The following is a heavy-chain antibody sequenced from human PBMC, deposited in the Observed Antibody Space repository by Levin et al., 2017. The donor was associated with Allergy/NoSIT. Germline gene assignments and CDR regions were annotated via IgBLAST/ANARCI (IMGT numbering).Heavy chain of an antibody. Sequence: GESLKISCAASRIIFRSYGMHWVRQAPGKGLEWVAVISYDGSNKYYADSVKGRFTISRDNSMNTLYLQMNSLRVEDTAVYYCAKDMDYDSTKTGGAFDSWGQGTMVTVSS. V-gene: IGHV3-30*18. J-gene: IGHJ3*02. D-gene: IGHD3-22*01. CDR3: AKDMDYDSTKTGGAFDS. CDR2: ISYDGSNK. CDR1: RIIFRSYG.